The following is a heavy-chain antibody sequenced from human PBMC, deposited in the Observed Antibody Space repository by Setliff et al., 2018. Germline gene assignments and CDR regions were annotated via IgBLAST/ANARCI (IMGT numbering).Heavy chain of an antibody. V-gene: IGHV1-69*05. D-gene: IGHD5-12*01. CDR3: AREGVDIRSSTDYRYYMDV. CDR2: TIPMFGSA. J-gene: IGHJ6*03. Sequence: SVKVSCKASGGTFRSYGISWVRQAPGQGLEWMCGTIPMFGSANYAQKFQGRVTIITDEFTGTAYMELSSLRTEDTAVYYCAREGVDIRSSTDYRYYMDVWGKGTTVTVSS. CDR1: GGTFRSYG.